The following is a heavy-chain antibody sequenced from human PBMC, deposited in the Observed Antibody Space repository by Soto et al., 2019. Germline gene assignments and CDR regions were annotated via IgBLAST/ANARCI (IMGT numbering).Heavy chain of an antibody. D-gene: IGHD2-2*01. CDR1: GGTFSSYT. CDR3: ARGGCSSTSCYGAYYYYYMDV. Sequence: QVQLVQSGAEVKKPGSSVKVSCKASGGTFSSYTISWVRQVPGQGLEWMGRIIPILGIANYAQKFQGRVTITADKSTSTAYMELSSLRSEDTAVYYCARGGCSSTSCYGAYYYYYMDVWGKGTTVTVSS. CDR2: IIPILGIA. V-gene: IGHV1-69*02. J-gene: IGHJ6*03.